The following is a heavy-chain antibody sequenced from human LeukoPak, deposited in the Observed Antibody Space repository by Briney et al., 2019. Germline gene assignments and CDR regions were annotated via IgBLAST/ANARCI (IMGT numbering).Heavy chain of an antibody. V-gene: IGHV3-21*01. D-gene: IGHD3-10*01. CDR2: ISSSSYI. Sequence: GGSLRLSCAASGFTFSSYSMNWVRQAPGKGLEWVSSISSSSYIYYADSVKGRFTISRDNAKNSLYLQMNSLRAEDTAVYYCARDGLGELPLGYGMDVWGKGTAVTVSS. J-gene: IGHJ6*04. CDR1: GFTFSSYS. CDR3: ARDGLGELPLGYGMDV.